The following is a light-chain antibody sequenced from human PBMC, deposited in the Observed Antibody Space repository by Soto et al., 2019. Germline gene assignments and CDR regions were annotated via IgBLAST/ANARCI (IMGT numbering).Light chain of an antibody. J-gene: IGLJ3*02. Sequence: QSVLTQPPSASGSPGQSVTISCTGTSSDVGGYNYVSWYQQYPGRAPKLMIYEVTKRPSGVPDRFSGSKSGNTASLTVSGLQAEDEAAYYCSSYSASNKLYFVFGGGTKLTVL. V-gene: IGLV2-8*01. CDR2: EVT. CDR3: SSYSASNKLYFV. CDR1: SSDVGGYNY.